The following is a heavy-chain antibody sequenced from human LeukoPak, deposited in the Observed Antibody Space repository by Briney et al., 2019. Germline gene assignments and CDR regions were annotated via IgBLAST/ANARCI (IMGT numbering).Heavy chain of an antibody. CDR2: IYYSGST. V-gene: IGHV4-61*08. J-gene: IGHJ3*02. Sequence: PSETLSLTCTVSGGSISSGDYYWSWIRQPPGKGLEWIGYIYYSGSTNYNPSLKSRVTISVDTSKNQFSLKLSSVTAADTAVYYCARRGYSYGLDAFDIWGQGTMVTVSS. CDR1: GGSISSGDYY. CDR3: ARRGYSYGLDAFDI. D-gene: IGHD5-18*01.